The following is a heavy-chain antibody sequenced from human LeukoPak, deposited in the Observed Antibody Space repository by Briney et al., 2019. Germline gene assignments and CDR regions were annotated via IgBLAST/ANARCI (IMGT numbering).Heavy chain of an antibody. CDR1: GFTFSSYS. J-gene: IGHJ6*02. Sequence: GGSLRLSCAASGFTFSSYSMNWVRQAPGKGLEWVSSISSSSSYIYYADSVKGRFTISRDNAKNSLYLQMNSLRAEDTAVYYCAIDQTTAYEILTGPGDQQYGYGMDVWGQGTTVTVSS. CDR2: ISSSSSYI. D-gene: IGHD3-9*01. CDR3: AIDQTTAYEILTGPGDQQYGYGMDV. V-gene: IGHV3-21*01.